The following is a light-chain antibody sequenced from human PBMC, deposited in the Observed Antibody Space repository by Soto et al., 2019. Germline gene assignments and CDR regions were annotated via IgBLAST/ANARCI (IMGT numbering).Light chain of an antibody. V-gene: IGLV2-8*01. J-gene: IGLJ2*01. Sequence: QSALTQPPSASGSPGQSVTISCTGTSSDVGIFNYVSWYQQHPDQAPKLLIFEVNKRPSGVPDRFSASKSGTTASLTVSGLQAEDEADYYCCSYAGSNTLIFGGGTKLTVL. CDR3: CSYAGSNTLI. CDR2: EVN. CDR1: SSDVGIFNY.